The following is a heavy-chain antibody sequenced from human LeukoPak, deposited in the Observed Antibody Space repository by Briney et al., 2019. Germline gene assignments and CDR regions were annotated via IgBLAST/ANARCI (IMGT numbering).Heavy chain of an antibody. CDR2: IYSGGAT. CDR3: AREGVYGSGGD. CDR1: GFTVSTNY. V-gene: IGHV3-53*01. J-gene: IGHJ4*02. D-gene: IGHD3-10*01. Sequence: GGSLRLSCAASGFTVSTNYMSWVRQAPGKGLEWVSVIYSGGATYSADSVRGRFTISRDNSKNTLYLQMNSLRAEDTAIYYCAREGVYGSGGDWGQGTLVTVSS.